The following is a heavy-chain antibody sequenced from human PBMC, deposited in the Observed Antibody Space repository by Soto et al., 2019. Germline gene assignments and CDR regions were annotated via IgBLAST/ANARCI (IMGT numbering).Heavy chain of an antibody. CDR1: GFSFSGSA. CDR2: IRTKPNSYAT. V-gene: IGHV3-73*01. CDR3: ARVNSHIVSTFVWLDH. Sequence: GGSLRLSCAVSGFSFSGSALHWVRQESGKGLEWLGRIRTKPNSYATAYAASVKGRFTISRDDSKNTAYLQMNSLKTEDTAIYYCARVNSHIVSTFVWLDHWGQGTLVTVFS. D-gene: IGHD5-12*01. J-gene: IGHJ5*02.